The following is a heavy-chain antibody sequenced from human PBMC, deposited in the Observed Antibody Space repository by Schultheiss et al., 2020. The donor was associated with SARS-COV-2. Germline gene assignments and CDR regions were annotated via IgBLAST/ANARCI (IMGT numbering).Heavy chain of an antibody. V-gene: IGHV3-66*01. J-gene: IGHJ6*02. Sequence: GGSLRLSCAASGFTVSSNYMSWVRQAPGKGLEWVSVIYSGGSTYYADSVKGRFTISRDNSKNTLYLQMNSLRAEDTAVYYCARDSLLVVPAAIPLYYYYGMDVWGQGTTVTVSS. CDR2: IYSGGST. CDR3: ARDSLLVVPAAIPLYYYYGMDV. CDR1: GFTVSSNY. D-gene: IGHD2-2*01.